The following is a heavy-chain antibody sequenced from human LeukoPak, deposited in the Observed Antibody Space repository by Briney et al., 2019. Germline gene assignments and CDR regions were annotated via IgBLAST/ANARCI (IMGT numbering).Heavy chain of an antibody. J-gene: IGHJ4*02. Sequence: GGSLRLSCAASGFTFRTYGMHWVRQAPGKGLEWVAFIRNDGTIKYYADSVKGRFTISRDNSKNTLYLQMNSLRAEDTAVYYCAKDLEPYSYGAASVDYWGQGTLVTVSS. D-gene: IGHD5-18*01. CDR2: IRNDGTIK. V-gene: IGHV3-30*02. CDR1: GFTFRTYG. CDR3: AKDLEPYSYGAASVDY.